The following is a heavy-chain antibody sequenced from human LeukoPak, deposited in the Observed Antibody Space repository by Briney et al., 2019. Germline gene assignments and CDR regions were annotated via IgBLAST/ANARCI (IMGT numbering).Heavy chain of an antibody. Sequence: GESLKISCKGSGYSFTSYWIGWVRQMPGKGLEWMGIIYPGDSDTRNSPSFQGQVTISADKSISTAYLQWSSLKASDTAMYYCARPYSSGWYDFDYWGQGTLVTVSS. J-gene: IGHJ4*02. CDR1: GYSFTSYW. CDR3: ARPYSSGWYDFDY. CDR2: IYPGDSDT. V-gene: IGHV5-51*01. D-gene: IGHD6-19*01.